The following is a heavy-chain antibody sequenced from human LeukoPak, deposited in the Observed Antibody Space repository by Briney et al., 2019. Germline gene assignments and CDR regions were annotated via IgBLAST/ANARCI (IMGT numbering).Heavy chain of an antibody. CDR1: GYTFTGYY. Sequence: ASVKVSCKASGYTFTGYYMHWVRQAPGQGLEWMGWINPNSGGTNYAQKFQGRVTMTRDTSISTAYMELSRLRSEDTAVYYCARGRSRIAAAGGGTFDYWGQGTLVTVSS. J-gene: IGHJ4*02. CDR3: ARGRSRIAAAGGGTFDY. CDR2: INPNSGGT. D-gene: IGHD6-13*01. V-gene: IGHV1-2*02.